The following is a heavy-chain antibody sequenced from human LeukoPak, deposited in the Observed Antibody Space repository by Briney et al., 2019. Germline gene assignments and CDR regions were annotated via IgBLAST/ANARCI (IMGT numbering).Heavy chain of an antibody. Sequence: SQTLSLTCALSGDSVSSNSAAWNWIRQSPSRGLEWLGRTYYRSKWYNDYAVSVKSRITINPDTSKNQFSLQLNSVTPEDTAVYYCARDPIAAAGTYYYYGMDVWGQGTTVTVSS. CDR1: GDSVSSNSAA. CDR2: TYYRSKWYN. CDR3: ARDPIAAAGTYYYYGMDV. J-gene: IGHJ6*02. V-gene: IGHV6-1*01. D-gene: IGHD6-13*01.